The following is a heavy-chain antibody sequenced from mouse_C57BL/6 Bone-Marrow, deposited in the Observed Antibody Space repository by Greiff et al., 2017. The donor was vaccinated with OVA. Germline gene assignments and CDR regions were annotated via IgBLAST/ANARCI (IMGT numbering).Heavy chain of an antibody. D-gene: IGHD2-4*01. V-gene: IGHV14-4*01. CDR1: GFNIKDDY. CDR2: IDPENGDT. CDR3: TTYYDYDGY. J-gene: IGHJ3*01. Sequence: VQLQQSGAELVRPGASVKLSCTASGFNIKDDYMHWVKQRPEQGLEWIGWIDPENGDTEYASKFQGKATITADTSSNTAYLLLSSLTSEDTAVYYCTTYYDYDGYWGQGTLVTVSA.